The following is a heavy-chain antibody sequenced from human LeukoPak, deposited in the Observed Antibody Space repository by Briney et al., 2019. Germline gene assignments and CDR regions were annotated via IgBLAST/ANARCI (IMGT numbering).Heavy chain of an antibody. J-gene: IGHJ4*02. CDR3: ARPTGDTNY. Sequence: PGGSLRLSCAASGFTFSSYSMNWVRQPPGKGLEWIGEINHSGSTNYNPSLKSRVTISVDTSKNQFSLKLSSVTAADTAAYYCARPTGDTNYWGQGTLVTVSS. CDR1: GFTFSSYS. CDR2: INHSGST. V-gene: IGHV4-34*01. D-gene: IGHD7-27*01.